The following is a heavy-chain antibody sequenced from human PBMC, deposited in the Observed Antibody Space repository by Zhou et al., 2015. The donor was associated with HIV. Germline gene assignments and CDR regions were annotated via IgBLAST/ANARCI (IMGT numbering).Heavy chain of an antibody. Sequence: QVQLVQSGAEVKKPGSSVKVSCKASGGTFSSYGISWVRQAPGQGLEWMGGIIPIFGTANYAQKFQGRVTITADESTSTTYMELSSLRSEDTAVYYCATWGFVRELPRFDYWGQGTPGPPSPQ. CDR2: IIPIFGTA. J-gene: IGHJ4*02. CDR3: ATWGFVRELPRFDY. D-gene: IGHD1-26*01. V-gene: IGHV1-69*01. CDR1: GGTFSSYG.